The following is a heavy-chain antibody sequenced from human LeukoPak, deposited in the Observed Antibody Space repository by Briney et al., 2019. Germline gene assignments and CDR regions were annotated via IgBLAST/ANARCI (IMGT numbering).Heavy chain of an antibody. J-gene: IGHJ3*02. D-gene: IGHD3-10*01. CDR1: GGSISSGGYY. Sequence: SETLSLTCTVSGGSISSGGYYWSWIRQHPGKGLEWIGYIYYSGSTYYNPSLKSRVTISVDTSKNQFSLKLSTVTAADTAVYYCARGPVRTGAFDIWGQGTMVSVSS. CDR2: IYYSGST. CDR3: ARGPVRTGAFDI. V-gene: IGHV4-31*03.